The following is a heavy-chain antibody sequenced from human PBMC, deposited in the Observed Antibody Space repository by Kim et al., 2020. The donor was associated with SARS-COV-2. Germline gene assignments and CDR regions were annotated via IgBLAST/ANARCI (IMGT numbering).Heavy chain of an antibody. CDR2: IYHSGST. Sequence: SETLSLTCAVSGGSISSSNWWSWVRQPPGKGLEWIGEIYHSGSTNYNPSLKSRVTISVDKSKNQFSLKLSSVTAADTAVYYCASLGYSSGWYWFDYWGQGTLVTVSS. CDR3: ASLGYSSGWYWFDY. V-gene: IGHV4-4*02. J-gene: IGHJ4*02. CDR1: GGSISSSNW. D-gene: IGHD6-19*01.